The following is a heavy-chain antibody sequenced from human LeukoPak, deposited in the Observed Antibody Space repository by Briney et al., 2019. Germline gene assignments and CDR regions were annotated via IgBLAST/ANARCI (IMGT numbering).Heavy chain of an antibody. V-gene: IGHV3-30*02. CDR1: GFTLSSFG. CDR2: TRYEGRNN. Sequence: GGSLRLSCAASGFTLSSFGIHWVRPAPGKGLEGVAFTRYEGRNNYYAAAVQSRFTHSRDHPQKPVYLPMKSLRTQGTAVYFCGREGGQNSSSSLLDYWGQGTLVTVSS. J-gene: IGHJ4*02. CDR3: GREGGQNSSSSLLDY. D-gene: IGHD6-6*01.